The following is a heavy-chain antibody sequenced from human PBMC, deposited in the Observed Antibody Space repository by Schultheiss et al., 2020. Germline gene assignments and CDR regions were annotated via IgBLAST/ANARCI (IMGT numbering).Heavy chain of an antibody. CDR1: GGSISSYY. CDR2: IYYSGST. CDR3: ARVSGFAYYDFWSDRRFDP. D-gene: IGHD3-3*01. Sequence: SQTLSLTCTVSGGSISSYYWSWIRQPPGKGLEWIGYIYYSGSTNYNPSLKSRVTISVDTSKNQFSLQLNSVTPEDTAVYYCARVSGFAYYDFWSDRRFDPWGQGTLVTVSS. J-gene: IGHJ5*02. V-gene: IGHV4-59*12.